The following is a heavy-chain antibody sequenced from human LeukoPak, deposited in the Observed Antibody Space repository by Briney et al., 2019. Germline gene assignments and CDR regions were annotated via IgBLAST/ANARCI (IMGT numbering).Heavy chain of an antibody. Sequence: ASXXVSCKASGYTFTSYDINWVGQANGQGREWMEWMNPNSGNTGYAQKFQGRVTMTRNSSISKDYMEMSSLRSEDTAVYYCARGNHYYGSGSSFFDYWGQGTLVTVSS. J-gene: IGHJ4*02. CDR1: GYTFTSYD. V-gene: IGHV1-8*01. D-gene: IGHD3-10*01. CDR2: MNPNSGNT. CDR3: ARGNHYYGSGSSFFDY.